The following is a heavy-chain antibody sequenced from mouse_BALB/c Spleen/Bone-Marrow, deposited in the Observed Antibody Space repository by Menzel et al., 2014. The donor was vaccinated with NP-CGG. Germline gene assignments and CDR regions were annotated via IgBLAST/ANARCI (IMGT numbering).Heavy chain of an antibody. D-gene: IGHD1-1*01. CDR1: GFNIKDTY. CDR3: SSSVYGYYFDY. J-gene: IGHJ2*01. CDR2: IDPANGNT. Sequence: VQLKQSGAELVKPGASVKLSCTASGFNIKDTYMHWVKQRPEQGLEWIGRIDPANGNTKYDPKFQGKATITADKSSNTAYLQLSSLTSEDTDVYCCSSSVYGYYFDYWGQGTTLTVSS. V-gene: IGHV14-3*02.